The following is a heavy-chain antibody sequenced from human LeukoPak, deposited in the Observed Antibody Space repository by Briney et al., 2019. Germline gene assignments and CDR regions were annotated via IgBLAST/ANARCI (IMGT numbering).Heavy chain of an antibody. CDR1: GVTFSSNW. J-gene: IGHJ4*02. CDR3: ARGLDGYNLRY. D-gene: IGHD5-24*01. CDR2: IKQDGSEK. V-gene: IGHV3-7*01. Sequence: GGSLRLSCVASGVTFSSNWMSWVRQAPRKGLEWVASIKQDGSEKYYLDSVKGRFTISRDNGKNSLYLQMNSLRAEDTAVYYCARGLDGYNLRYWGQGTLVTVSS.